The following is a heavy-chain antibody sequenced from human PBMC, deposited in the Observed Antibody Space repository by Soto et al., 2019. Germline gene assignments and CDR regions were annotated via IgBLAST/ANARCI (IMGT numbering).Heavy chain of an antibody. J-gene: IGHJ4*02. V-gene: IGHV3-21*06. Sequence: PVGSLRLSCAASWFTFTRYSMNWVRQAPGKGLEWVSSISSTTNYIYYGDSMKGRFTISRDNAKNSLYLEMNSPRAEDTAVYYCARESEDLTSNFDYWGQGTLVTVSS. CDR1: WFTFTRYS. CDR2: ISSTTNYI. CDR3: ARESEDLTSNFDY.